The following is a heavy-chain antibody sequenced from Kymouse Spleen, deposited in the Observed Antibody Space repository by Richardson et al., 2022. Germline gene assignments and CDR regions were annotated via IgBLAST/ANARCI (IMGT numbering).Heavy chain of an antibody. CDR1: GFTFSNAW. Sequence: EVQLVESGGGLVKPGGSLRLSCAASGFTFSNAWMSWVRQAPGKGLEWVGRIKSKTDGGTTDYAAPVKGRFTISRDDSKNTLYLQMNSLKTEDTAVYYCTGTTVTHYYYYGMDVWGQGTTVTVSS. D-gene: IGHD4-11,IGHD4-11*01. CDR3: TGTTVTHYYYYGMDV. V-gene: IGHV3-15*01. J-gene: IGHJ6*02. CDR2: IKSKTDGGTT.